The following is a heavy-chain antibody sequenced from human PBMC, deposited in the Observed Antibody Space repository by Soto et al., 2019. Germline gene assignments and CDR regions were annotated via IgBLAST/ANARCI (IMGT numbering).Heavy chain of an antibody. CDR3: ARGKYYDFWSGTFKKKRYYYYGMDV. V-gene: IGHV3-11*01. CDR2: ISSSGSTI. CDR1: GFTFSDYY. Sequence: SLRLSCAASGFTFSDYYMSWIRQAPGKGLEWVSYISSSGSTIYYADSVKGRFTISRDNAKNSLYLQMNSLRAEDTAVYYCARGKYYDFWSGTFKKKRYYYYGMDVWGQGTTVTVSS. J-gene: IGHJ6*02. D-gene: IGHD3-3*01.